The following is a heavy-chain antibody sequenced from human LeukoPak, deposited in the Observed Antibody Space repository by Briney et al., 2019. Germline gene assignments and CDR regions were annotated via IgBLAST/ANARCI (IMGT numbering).Heavy chain of an antibody. Sequence: GGSLRLSCAASGFTFSGYAMHWVRQAPGKGLEWVAVVSYDGDNKYYADSVKGRFTISRDNSKNTLYLQMNSLRAEDTAVYYCAKEERYYGSGGRCGMDVWGKGTTVTVSS. CDR1: GFTFSGYA. D-gene: IGHD3-10*01. J-gene: IGHJ6*04. CDR2: VSYDGDNK. V-gene: IGHV3-30*04. CDR3: AKEERYYGSGGRCGMDV.